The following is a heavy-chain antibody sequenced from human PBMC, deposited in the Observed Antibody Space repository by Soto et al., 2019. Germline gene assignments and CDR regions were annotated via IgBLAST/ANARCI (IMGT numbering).Heavy chain of an antibody. Sequence: GGSLRLSCAASGFTFSSYGMHWVRQAPGKGLEWVAVISYDGSNKYYAASVMGRFSISRDNAKKTLFLQMKNLRVEDTGIYFCATGLKEASNRPSFDSWGPGTPVTVSS. CDR3: ATGLKEASNRPSFDS. D-gene: IGHD2-8*01. CDR1: GFTFSSYG. J-gene: IGHJ4*02. V-gene: IGHV3-30*03. CDR2: ISYDGSNK.